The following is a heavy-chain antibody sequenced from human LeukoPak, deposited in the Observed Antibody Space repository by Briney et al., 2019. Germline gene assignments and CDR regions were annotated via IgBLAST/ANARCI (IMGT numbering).Heavy chain of an antibody. Sequence: ASVKVSCKASGYTFTGYYMHWVRQAPGQGLEWMGWINPNSGDTNYAQNFQGWVTMTRDTSISTAYMELSSLRSEDTAVYYCAREAGSTDAFDIWGQGTMVTVSS. CDR3: AREAGSTDAFDI. V-gene: IGHV1-2*04. J-gene: IGHJ3*02. CDR1: GYTFTGYY. CDR2: INPNSGDT. D-gene: IGHD1-26*01.